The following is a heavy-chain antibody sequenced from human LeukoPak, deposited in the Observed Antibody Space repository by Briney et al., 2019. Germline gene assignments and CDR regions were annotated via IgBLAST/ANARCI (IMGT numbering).Heavy chain of an antibody. D-gene: IGHD3-10*01. CDR2: ITGSGDST. CDR1: GFTFSSYG. J-gene: IGHJ3*02. CDR3: AKDRRNSGTWNDAFDM. V-gene: IGHV3-23*01. Sequence: GGSLRLSCAASGFTFSSYGMSWVRQAPGKGLEWVSGITGSGDSTYYADSMKGRFTISRDNSKNTLYLQMNSLRAEDTAVYYCAKDRRNSGTWNDAFDMWGQGTMVTVSS.